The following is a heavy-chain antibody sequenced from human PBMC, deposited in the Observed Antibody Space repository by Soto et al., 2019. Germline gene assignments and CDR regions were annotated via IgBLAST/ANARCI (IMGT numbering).Heavy chain of an antibody. Sequence: SETLSLTCAVYGGSFSGYYWSWIRQPPGKGLEWIGEINHSGSTNYNPSLKSRVTISADTSKNQFSLKLSSVTAADTAVYYCRAHAIHKYFDWWGQGTLVTVSS. CDR3: RAHAIHKYFDW. D-gene: IGHD5-18*01. CDR1: GGSFSGYY. V-gene: IGHV4-34*01. J-gene: IGHJ4*02. CDR2: INHSGST.